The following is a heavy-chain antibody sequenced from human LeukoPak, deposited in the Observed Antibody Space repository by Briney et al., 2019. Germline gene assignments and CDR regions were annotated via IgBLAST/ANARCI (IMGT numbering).Heavy chain of an antibody. J-gene: IGHJ6*03. Sequence: GGSLRLSCAASGFTFSSYAMSWVRQAPGKGLEWVSAISGSGGSTYYADSVTGRFTISRDNSKNTLYLQMNSLRAEDTAVYYCAKSPTYYYYMDVWGKGTTVTVSS. CDR2: ISGSGGST. V-gene: IGHV3-23*01. CDR1: GFTFSSYA. CDR3: AKSPTYYYYMDV.